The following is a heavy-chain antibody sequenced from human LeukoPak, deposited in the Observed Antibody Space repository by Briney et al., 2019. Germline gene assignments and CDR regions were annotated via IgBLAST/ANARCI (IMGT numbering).Heavy chain of an antibody. CDR2: ISSSSTI. V-gene: IGHV3-48*01. J-gene: IGHJ4*02. Sequence: GGSLRLSCAASGFTFSSYSMNWVRQAPGKGLEWVSYISSSSTIYYADSVKGRFTISRDNAKNSLYLQMNSLRAEDTAVYYCARVLHKRNYDSSTYYGYWGQGTLVTVSS. CDR3: ARVLHKRNYDSSTYYGY. D-gene: IGHD3-22*01. CDR1: GFTFSSYS.